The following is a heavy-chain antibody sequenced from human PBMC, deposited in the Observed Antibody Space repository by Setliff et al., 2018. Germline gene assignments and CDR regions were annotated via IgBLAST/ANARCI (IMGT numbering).Heavy chain of an antibody. Sequence: GESLKISCKGSGYTFTNYWIGWVRQMPGKGLEWMGLIYPGDSDTRYSPSFQGQVTISADRSISTVYLQWSSLKASDTAMYYCARDSGSPLDYWGQGTLVTVSS. CDR3: ARDSGSPLDY. CDR2: IYPGDSDT. D-gene: IGHD6-6*01. V-gene: IGHV5-51*01. CDR1: GYTFTNYW. J-gene: IGHJ4*02.